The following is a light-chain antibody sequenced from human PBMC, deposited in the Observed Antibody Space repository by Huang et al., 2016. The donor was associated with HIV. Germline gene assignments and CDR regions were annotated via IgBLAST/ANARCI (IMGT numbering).Light chain of an antibody. V-gene: IGKV3-15*01. CDR3: QQYNNWPPWT. CDR2: SAS. CDR1: QSVSSN. J-gene: IGKJ1*01. Sequence: EIVMTQSPATLSVSPGERATLSCRASQSVSSNLAWYQQKPGQAPRLLIYSASARATGIPFRFSGSGSGTEFTLTISSLQSEDFAVYYCQQYNNWPPWTFGQGTKVEIK.